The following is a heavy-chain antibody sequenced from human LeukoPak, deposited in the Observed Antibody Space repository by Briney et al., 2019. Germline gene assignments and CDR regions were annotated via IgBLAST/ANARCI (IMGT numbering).Heavy chain of an antibody. V-gene: IGHV3-23*01. CDR2: ITGSGRDT. J-gene: IGHJ4*02. Sequence: GGSLRLSCAASGFTFSTYAMNWVRQAPGKRLEWVSSITGSGRDTYYADSVKGRFTISRDNSKNTLYLQMNSLRAEDTAVYYCARDLSGWGRGTLVTVSS. CDR3: ARDLSG. CDR1: GFTFSTYA.